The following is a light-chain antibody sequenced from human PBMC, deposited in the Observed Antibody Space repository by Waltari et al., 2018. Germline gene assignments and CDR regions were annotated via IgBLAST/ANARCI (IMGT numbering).Light chain of an antibody. J-gene: IGKJ3*01. Sequence: EIVLTQSPGTLSLSPGERATLSCRASQSVSTSYLAWYQQKPGQAPRLLIHGASSRATGSPDRFSGSGSGTDFTLTISRLEPEDFAVYYCQQYGSSPRFTFGPGTKVDIK. CDR1: QSVSTSY. CDR3: QQYGSSPRFT. V-gene: IGKV3-20*01. CDR2: GAS.